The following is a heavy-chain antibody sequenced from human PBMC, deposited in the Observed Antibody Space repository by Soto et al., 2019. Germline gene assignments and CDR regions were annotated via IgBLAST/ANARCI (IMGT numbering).Heavy chain of an antibody. D-gene: IGHD6-19*01. V-gene: IGHV3-11*01. CDR2: ISSSGDTI. Sequence: QVQLVESGGGLVKPGGSLRLSCAASGFTFSDYYMNWIRQAPGKGLEWVSYISSSGDTIYYAGSVKGRFTMSRDNAKNSRYGQMDSLRAEETAVYYCARGGVAYTSGWGIDYWGQGTLVTVSS. J-gene: IGHJ4*02. CDR1: GFTFSDYY. CDR3: ARGGVAYTSGWGIDY.